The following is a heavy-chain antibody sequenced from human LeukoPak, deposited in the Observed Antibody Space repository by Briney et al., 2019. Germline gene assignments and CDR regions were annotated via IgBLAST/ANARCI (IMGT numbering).Heavy chain of an antibody. D-gene: IGHD3-10*01. J-gene: IGHJ4*02. CDR1: GYTFTSYY. Sequence: ASVNVSCKASGYTFTSYYMHWVRQAPGQGLEWMGIIDPSGGGTSYAQRFQGRVTMTRDTSTSTVYMELSSLRSEDTAVYYCASLGSGSSPIIDFDYWGQGTLVTVSS. V-gene: IGHV1-46*01. CDR3: ASLGSGSSPIIDFDY. CDR2: IDPSGGGT.